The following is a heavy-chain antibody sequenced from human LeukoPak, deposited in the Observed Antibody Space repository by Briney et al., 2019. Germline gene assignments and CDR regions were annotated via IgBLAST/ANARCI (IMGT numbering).Heavy chain of an antibody. Sequence: PSETLSLTCAVSGDSISSSSYYWAWISQPPGKGLEWIGTIHYSGSAYYNPSLKSRVTISVDTSKNQFSLKLSSVTAADTAVYYCARQDGGYYYWFDPWGQGTLVTVSS. CDR1: GDSISSSSYY. J-gene: IGHJ5*02. D-gene: IGHD3-22*01. V-gene: IGHV4-39*01. CDR3: ARQDGGYYYWFDP. CDR2: IHYSGSA.